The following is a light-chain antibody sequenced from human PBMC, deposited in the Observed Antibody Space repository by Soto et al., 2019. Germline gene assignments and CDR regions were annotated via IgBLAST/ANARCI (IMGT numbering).Light chain of an antibody. CDR1: SSNTGAGYD. J-gene: IGLJ3*02. V-gene: IGLV1-40*01. Sequence: QSVLTQPPSVSGAPGQRVTISCTGSSSNTGAGYDVHWYQQLPGTAPKLLIYGNSNRPSGVPDRFSGSKSGTSASLAITGLQAEDEADYYCQSYDSSLSGWVFGGGTKL. CDR3: QSYDSSLSGWV. CDR2: GNS.